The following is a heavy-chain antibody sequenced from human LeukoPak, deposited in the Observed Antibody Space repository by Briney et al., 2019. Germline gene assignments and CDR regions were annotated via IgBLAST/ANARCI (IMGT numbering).Heavy chain of an antibody. Sequence: ASVKVSCKASGYTFTSYYMHWVRQAPGQGLEWMGIINPSGGSTSYAQKFQGGATMTRDTSISTAYMELNRLRSDDTAVYYCARDRDYGSGIFDYWGQGTLVTAS. CDR1: GYTFTSYY. V-gene: IGHV1-46*01. J-gene: IGHJ4*02. D-gene: IGHD3-10*01. CDR3: ARDRDYGSGIFDY. CDR2: INPSGGST.